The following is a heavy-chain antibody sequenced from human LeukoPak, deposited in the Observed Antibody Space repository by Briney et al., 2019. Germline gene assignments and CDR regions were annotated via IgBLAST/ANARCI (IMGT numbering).Heavy chain of an antibody. CDR2: ISSSSSYI. V-gene: IGHV3-21*01. Sequence: GGSLRLSCAASGFTFSSYSMNWVRQAPGKGLEWVSSISSSSSYIYYADSVKGRFTISRDNAKNSLYLQMNSLRAEDTAVYYCATARCSSTSCLFGTFDPWGQGTLVTVSS. D-gene: IGHD2-2*01. CDR1: GFTFSSYS. J-gene: IGHJ5*02. CDR3: ATARCSSTSCLFGTFDP.